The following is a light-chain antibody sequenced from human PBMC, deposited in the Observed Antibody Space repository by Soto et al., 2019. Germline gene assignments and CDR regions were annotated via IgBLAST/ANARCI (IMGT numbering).Light chain of an antibody. Sequence: QSVLTQPRSVSGSPGQSVTISCTGTSSDVGGYNYVSWYQQHPGKAPKLIIYDVSKRPSEVPDRFSGSKSGNTASLTISGLQAEDEADYFCCSYAGSYPVVFGGGTKLTVL. CDR1: SSDVGGYNY. V-gene: IGLV2-11*01. CDR3: CSYAGSYPVV. CDR2: DVS. J-gene: IGLJ2*01.